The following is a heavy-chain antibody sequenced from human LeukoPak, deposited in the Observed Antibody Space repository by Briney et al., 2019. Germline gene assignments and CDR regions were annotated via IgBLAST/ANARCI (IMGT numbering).Heavy chain of an antibody. CDR1: GFTFSSFG. Sequence: GGSLRLSCTASGFTFSSFGMHWVRQAPGKGLEWVAFMRFDGSNEHHADSVKGRFTISRDNSKNTLYLQMNSLRAEDTAVYYCARDPSPDSSGWYPFDYWGQGTLVTVSS. V-gene: IGHV3-30*02. D-gene: IGHD6-19*01. J-gene: IGHJ4*02. CDR2: MRFDGSNE. CDR3: ARDPSPDSSGWYPFDY.